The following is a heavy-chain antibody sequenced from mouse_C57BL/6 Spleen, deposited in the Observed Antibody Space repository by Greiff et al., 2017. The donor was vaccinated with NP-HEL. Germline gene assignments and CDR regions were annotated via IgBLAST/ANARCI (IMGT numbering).Heavy chain of an antibody. D-gene: IGHD2-1*01. V-gene: IGHV1-80*01. CDR1: GYAFSSYW. J-gene: IGHJ4*01. CDR2: IYPGDGDT. CDR3: AREDGNYQDYDMDY. Sequence: VQGVESGAELVKPGASVKISCKASGYAFSSYWMNWVKQRPGKGLEWIGQIYPGDGDTNYNGKFKGKATLTADKSSSTAYMQLSSLTSEDSAVYFCAREDGNYQDYDMDYWGQGTSVTVSS.